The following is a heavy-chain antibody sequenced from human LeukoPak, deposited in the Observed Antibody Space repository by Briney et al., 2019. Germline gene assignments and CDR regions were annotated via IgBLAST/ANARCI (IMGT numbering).Heavy chain of an antibody. J-gene: IGHJ3*02. Sequence: GGSLRLSCAASGFTFSTYWMSWVRQAPGKGLEWVANIKQDGSEKYYVDSVKGRFTISRDNAKNSLYLQMNTLRPEDTAVYYCARGGDEYYYDSSDSDAFDIWGQGTMVTVSS. CDR3: ARGGDEYYYDSSDSDAFDI. CDR2: IKQDGSEK. D-gene: IGHD3-22*01. CDR1: GFTFSTYW. V-gene: IGHV3-7*01.